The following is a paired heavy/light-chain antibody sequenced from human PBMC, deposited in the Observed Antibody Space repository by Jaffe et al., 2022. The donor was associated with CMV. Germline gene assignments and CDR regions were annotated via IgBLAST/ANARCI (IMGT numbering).Light chain of an antibody. J-gene: IGLJ2*01. V-gene: IGLV2-18*02. CDR2: EVT. Sequence: QSALTQPPSVSGSPGQSVTISCTGTSSDVGNYNRVSWYQQSPGTAPKLMIYEVTNRPSGVPDRFSGSKSGNTASLTISGLQAEDEADYHCSSYTSSSTVIFGGGTKLTVL. CDR3: SSYTSSSTVI. CDR1: SSDVGNYNR.
Heavy chain of an antibody. CDR1: GVSITSTTYY. Sequence: QLQLQESGPGLVKSSETLSLTCTVSGVSITSTTYYWGWIRRPPGKGLEWIGSINYSGSTYYNPSLPSLKSRVIISVDTSKNQFSLKLSSVTAADTAVYYCVYSSGWYEFDYWGQGTLVTVSS. D-gene: IGHD6-19*01. V-gene: IGHV4-39*01. CDR3: VYSSGWYEFDY. J-gene: IGHJ4*02. CDR2: INYSGST.